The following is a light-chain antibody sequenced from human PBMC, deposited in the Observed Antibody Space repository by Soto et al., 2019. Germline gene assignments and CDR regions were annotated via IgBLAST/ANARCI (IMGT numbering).Light chain of an antibody. Sequence: LAEPVSGTGAPGQVITMSCTGTGNKVGGSNSVSWYQQHPGKAPKLMIYDVSNWPSGVSNRFSGSKSGNTASLTISGLQAEDESDYYCSSCTTRSALKVVFGGRTKVTV. CDR2: DVS. V-gene: IGLV2-14*01. CDR3: SSCTTRSALKVV. CDR1: GNKVGGSNS. J-gene: IGLJ2*01.